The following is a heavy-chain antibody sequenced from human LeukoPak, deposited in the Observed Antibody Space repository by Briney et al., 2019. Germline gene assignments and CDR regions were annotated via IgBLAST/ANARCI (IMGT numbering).Heavy chain of an antibody. Sequence: SETLSLTCTVSGDSISTFYWSWIRQPPGKGLEWIGYIYYGASDNYNPSLKSRVTISLDRPKNRFSLKLTSVTAADTAVYYCARRGTDNDFDSWGHGTLVTVSS. D-gene: IGHD1-1*01. CDR2: IYYGASD. J-gene: IGHJ4*01. CDR3: ARRGTDNDFDS. CDR1: GDSISTFY. V-gene: IGHV4-59*08.